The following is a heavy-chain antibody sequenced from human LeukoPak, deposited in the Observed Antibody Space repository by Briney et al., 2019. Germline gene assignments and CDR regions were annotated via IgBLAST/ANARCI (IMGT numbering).Heavy chain of an antibody. CDR1: GFTFSSYA. J-gene: IGHJ4*02. CDR3: ANGGAAAGSIDY. CDR2: ISGSGGST. D-gene: IGHD6-13*01. V-gene: IGHV3-23*01. Sequence: GGSLRLSCAASGFTFSSYAMSWVRHAPGKGLEWVSAISGSGGSTYYADSVKGRFTISRDNSKNTLYLQMNSLRAEDTAVYYCANGGAAAGSIDYWGQGTLVTVSS.